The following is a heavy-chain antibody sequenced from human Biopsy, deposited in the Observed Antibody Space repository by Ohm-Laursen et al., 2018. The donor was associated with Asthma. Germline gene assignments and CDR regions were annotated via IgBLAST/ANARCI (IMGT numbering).Heavy chain of an antibody. CDR1: GGSFSGYY. Sequence: TLSLTCVVYGGSFSGYYRSWIRQPPGKGLEWIGEINHSGSTNYNPSLKSRVTISVDTSKNQFSLKLSPVTAADTAVYYCARAGQCSSTSCYNPGWFDPWGQGTLVTVSS. V-gene: IGHV4-34*01. CDR3: ARAGQCSSTSCYNPGWFDP. D-gene: IGHD2-2*01. CDR2: INHSGST. J-gene: IGHJ5*02.